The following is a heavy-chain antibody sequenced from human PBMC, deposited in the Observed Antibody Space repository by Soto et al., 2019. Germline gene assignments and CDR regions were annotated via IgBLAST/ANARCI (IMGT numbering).Heavy chain of an antibody. J-gene: IGHJ4*01. CDR3: ARSSGTYSDFDY. Sequence: ASVKVSCKASGYSFTAYCVHWVRQASGQGLEWMGLINPNSGGTNYAQRFQGRVAMTTDTSTNTAYMELNSLKSDDTALYFCARSSGTYSDFDYWGQGTQVTVSS. D-gene: IGHD1-26*01. V-gene: IGHV1-2*02. CDR1: GYSFTAYC. CDR2: INPNSGGT.